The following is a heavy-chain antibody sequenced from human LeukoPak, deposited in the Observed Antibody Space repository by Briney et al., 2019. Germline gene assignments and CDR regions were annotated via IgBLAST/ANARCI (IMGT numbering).Heavy chain of an antibody. D-gene: IGHD1-7*01. V-gene: IGHV3-53*01. CDR1: GFTVSSNY. Sequence: GGSLRLSCAASGFTVSSNYMSWVRQAPGKGLEWVSVIYSGGSTYYADSVKGRFTISRDNSKNTLYLQMNSLRAEDTAVYYCARGNWNYAMVALDYWGQGTLVTVSS. J-gene: IGHJ4*02. CDR3: ARGNWNYAMVALDY. CDR2: IYSGGST.